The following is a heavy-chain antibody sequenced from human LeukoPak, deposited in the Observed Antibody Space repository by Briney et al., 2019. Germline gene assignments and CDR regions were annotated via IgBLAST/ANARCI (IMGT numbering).Heavy chain of an antibody. Sequence: GGSLRLSCAAPGFSVSNYYISWVRQAPGKGPEWVSFIYTDGSTFYADSVKGRFTISRDNSKNTVYLQMNSLRAEDTAVYYCAAYYYGSFPPTNFDYWGQGTLVTVSS. V-gene: IGHV3-66*01. CDR3: AAYYYGSFPPTNFDY. D-gene: IGHD3-10*01. J-gene: IGHJ4*02. CDR2: IYTDGST. CDR1: GFSVSNYY.